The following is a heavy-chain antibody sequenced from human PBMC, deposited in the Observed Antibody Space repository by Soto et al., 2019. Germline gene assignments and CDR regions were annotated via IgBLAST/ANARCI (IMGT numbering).Heavy chain of an antibody. D-gene: IGHD3-22*01. CDR1: SAPITKYY. J-gene: IGHJ3*02. CDR3: ARESIDSSEDDAFDI. Sequence: SETLSLTCTVSSAPITKYYWGWVRQAPGRGLEWIGFTHHSGYISYSPSLKSRVTMSVDPSKNQVSLKLTSVTAADTAVYYCARESIDSSEDDAFDIWGQGTMVTVSS. CDR2: THHSGYI. V-gene: IGHV4-59*12.